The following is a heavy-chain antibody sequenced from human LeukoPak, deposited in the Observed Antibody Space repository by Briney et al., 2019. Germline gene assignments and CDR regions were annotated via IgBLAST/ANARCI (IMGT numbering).Heavy chain of an antibody. CDR3: AREDFYYFDSSGYYLY. J-gene: IGHJ4*02. V-gene: IGHV4-30-2*05. D-gene: IGHD3-22*01. CDR1: GGSISSGGYS. Sequence: SETLSLTCAVSGGSISSGGYSWSWIRQPPGKGLEWIGYIYYSGSTYYNPSLKSRVAMSVDTSKNQFSLKLSSVTVADTAVYYCAREDFYYFDSSGYYLYWGQGTLATVSS. CDR2: IYYSGST.